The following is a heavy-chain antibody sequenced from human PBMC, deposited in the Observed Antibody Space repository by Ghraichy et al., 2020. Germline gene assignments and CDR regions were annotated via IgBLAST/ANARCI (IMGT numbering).Heavy chain of an antibody. V-gene: IGHV1-69*13. J-gene: IGHJ4*02. CDR3: VRAVWRSDCSGGRCQSYPDY. D-gene: IGHD2-15*01. Sequence: SVKVSCKASGGTFSSDVISWVRQAPGQGLEWMGGIIPMFGTANHAQKFQGRVTFTAHEFTSTAYMELSSLRSEDTAEYYCVRAVWRSDCSGGRCQSYPDYWGQGTLVTVSS. CDR2: IIPMFGTA. CDR1: GGTFSSDV.